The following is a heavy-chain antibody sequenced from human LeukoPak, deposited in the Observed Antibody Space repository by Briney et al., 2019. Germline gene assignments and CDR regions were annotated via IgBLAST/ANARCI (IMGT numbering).Heavy chain of an antibody. J-gene: IGHJ5*02. D-gene: IGHD2-15*01. Sequence: GGSLRLSCTASGFTFSSYAMHWVRQTPGKGLEWLAFIRYDGTNTHYADSVKGRFTISRDNSENTLYLQMNTLTIEDTAVYYCAKLAELVVTNNWFDPWGQGTLVTVSS. CDR3: AKLAELVVTNNWFDP. CDR1: GFTFSSYA. V-gene: IGHV3-30*02. CDR2: IRYDGTNT.